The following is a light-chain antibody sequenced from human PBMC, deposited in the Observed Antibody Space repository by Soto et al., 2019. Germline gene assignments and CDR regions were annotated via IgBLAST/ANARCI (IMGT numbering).Light chain of an antibody. CDR3: SSYTSSSTQV. CDR1: RSDVGGYNY. J-gene: IGLJ1*01. CDR2: DVS. V-gene: IGLV2-14*01. Sequence: QSVLTQPASVSGSPGQSITISCTGTRSDVGGYNYVSWYQQHPGKAPKLMIYDVSNRPSGVSNRFSGSKSGNTASLTFSGLQAEDEADYYCSSYTSSSTQVFGTGTKVTVL.